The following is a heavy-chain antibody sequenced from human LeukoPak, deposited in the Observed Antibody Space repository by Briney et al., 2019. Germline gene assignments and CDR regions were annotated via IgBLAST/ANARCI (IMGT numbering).Heavy chain of an antibody. CDR3: ARGDYYTSGSYLDY. Sequence: SETLSLTCTVSGGSISSSGYYWGWIRQPPGKGLEWIGNIHYSGSTYYNPSLKSQVTISVDTAKNQFSLKLSSVTAADTAVYYCARGDYYTSGSYLDYWGQGTLVTVSS. D-gene: IGHD3-10*01. CDR1: GGSISSSGYY. V-gene: IGHV4-39*01. CDR2: IHYSGST. J-gene: IGHJ4*02.